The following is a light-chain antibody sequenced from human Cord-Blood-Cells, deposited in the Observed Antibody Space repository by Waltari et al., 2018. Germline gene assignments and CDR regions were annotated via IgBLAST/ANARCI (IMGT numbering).Light chain of an antibody. V-gene: IGLV1-40*01. CDR3: QSYDSSLSGSVV. CDR1: SPNTGAGDH. J-gene: IGLJ2*01. CDR2: GNS. Sequence: QPVLTQPPSVPGAPGQRVTISRPGVSPNTGAGDHVHQYQQLPGTAPKLLIYGNSNRPSGVPDRFSGSKSGTSASLAITGLQAEDEADYYCQSYDSSLSGSVVFGGGTKLTVL.